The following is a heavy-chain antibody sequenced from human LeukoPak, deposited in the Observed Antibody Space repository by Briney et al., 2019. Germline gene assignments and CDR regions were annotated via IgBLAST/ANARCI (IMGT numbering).Heavy chain of an antibody. J-gene: IGHJ4*02. CDR3: ARLPAYCSSTSCYVDY. D-gene: IGHD2-2*01. CDR1: GFTFSSYS. V-gene: IGHV3-48*04. Sequence: GGSLRLSCAASGFTFSSYSMNWVRQAPGKGLEWVSHISSSGSTIYYADSVKGRFTISRDNAKNSLYLQMNSLRAEDTAVFYCARLPAYCSSTSCYVDYWGQGTLVTVSS. CDR2: ISSSGSTI.